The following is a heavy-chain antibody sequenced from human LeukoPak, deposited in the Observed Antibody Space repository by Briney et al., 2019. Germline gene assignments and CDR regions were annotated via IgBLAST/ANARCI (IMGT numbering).Heavy chain of an antibody. J-gene: IGHJ5*02. CDR2: ISYDGSNE. V-gene: IGHV3-30*18. D-gene: IGHD2-2*01. CDR3: AKYSTQLLSTRNLFDP. Sequence: GGSLRLSCAASVFTFSSYGMHWVRQAPGKGLEWVAVISYDGSNEYYADSVKGRFTISRDNSKNTLYLQMNSLRAEDTAVYYCAKYSTQLLSTRNLFDPWGQGTLVTVSS. CDR1: VFTFSSYG.